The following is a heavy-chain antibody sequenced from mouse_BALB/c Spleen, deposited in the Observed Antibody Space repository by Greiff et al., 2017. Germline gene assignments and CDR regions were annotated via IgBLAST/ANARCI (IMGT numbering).Heavy chain of an antibody. CDR2: ISYSGST. J-gene: IGHJ2*01. CDR1: GYSITSDYA. Sequence: EVQLQESGPGLVKPSQSLSLTCTVSGYSITSDYAWYWIRQFPGNKLEWIGYISYSGSTSYNPSLKSRISITRDTSKNQFFLQLNSVTTEDTATYYGARESGSSYFDYWGQGTTLTVSA. CDR3: ARESGSSYFDY. V-gene: IGHV3-2*02. D-gene: IGHD1-1*01.